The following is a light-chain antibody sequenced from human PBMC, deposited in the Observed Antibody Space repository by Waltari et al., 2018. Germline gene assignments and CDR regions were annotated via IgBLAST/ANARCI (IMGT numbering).Light chain of an antibody. Sequence: EIMLTQSPGTLSLSPGERATLSCRARQSISKYLAWYQQKPGQAPRLLIYDAASRATCIPDRFGGSGSGTDFSLTISRLEPEDSAVYYCQKYGTLPATFGQGTKVEIK. CDR1: QSISKY. J-gene: IGKJ1*01. CDR3: QKYGTLPAT. V-gene: IGKV3-20*01. CDR2: DAA.